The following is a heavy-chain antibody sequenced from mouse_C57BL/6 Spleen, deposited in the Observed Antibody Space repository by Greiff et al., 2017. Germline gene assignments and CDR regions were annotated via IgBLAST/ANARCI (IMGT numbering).Heavy chain of an antibody. Sequence: EVMLVESGPELVKPGASVKMSCKASGYTFTDYNMHWVKQSHGKSLEWIGYINPNNGGTSYNQKFKGKATLTVNKSSSTAYMELRSLTSEDSAVYYCAGITTVVPYAMDYWGQGTSVTVSS. V-gene: IGHV1-22*01. D-gene: IGHD1-1*01. CDR1: GYTFTDYN. CDR2: INPNNGGT. CDR3: AGITTVVPYAMDY. J-gene: IGHJ4*01.